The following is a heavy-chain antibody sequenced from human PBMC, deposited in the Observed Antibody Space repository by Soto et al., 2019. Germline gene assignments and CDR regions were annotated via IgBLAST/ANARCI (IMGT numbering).Heavy chain of an antibody. D-gene: IGHD3-22*01. V-gene: IGHV3-23*01. J-gene: IGHJ6*02. CDR2: ISGSGGST. CDR1: GFTFSSYA. CDR3: AKGQVLLRTSYYYYGMDV. Sequence: GGSLRLSCAASGFTFSSYAMSWVRQAPGKGLEWVSAISGSGGSTYYADSVKGRFTISRDNSKNTLYLQMNSLRAEDTAVYYCAKGQVLLRTSYYYYGMDVWGQGTTVTVSS.